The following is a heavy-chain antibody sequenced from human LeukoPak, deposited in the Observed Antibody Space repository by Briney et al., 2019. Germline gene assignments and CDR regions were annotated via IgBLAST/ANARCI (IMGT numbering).Heavy chain of an antibody. CDR1: GFTFSSYW. D-gene: IGHD3-10*01. CDR2: IKRDGNEK. J-gene: IGHJ5*01. V-gene: IGHV3-7*01. Sequence: PGGSLRLSCAAPGFTFSSYWMNWVRQAPGKVLEWVANIKRDGNEKNYVDSVKGRFSISRDNAKNSLYLQMDSLRAEDTAVYYCAKEGAYPIITYDSWGQGALVTVSS. CDR3: AKEGAYPIITYDS.